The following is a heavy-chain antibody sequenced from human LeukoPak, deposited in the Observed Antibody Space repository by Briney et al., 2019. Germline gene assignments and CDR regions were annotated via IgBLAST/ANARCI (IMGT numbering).Heavy chain of an antibody. J-gene: IGHJ1*01. D-gene: IGHD3-10*01. Sequence: PSETLSLTCAVYGGSFSGYYWSWIRQPPGKGLEWIGEINHSGSTNYNPSLKSRVTIAVDTSKNQFTLKLSSVTAADTAVYYWARGHHAGVLWFDFVHWGQGTLVTVSS. CDR2: INHSGST. V-gene: IGHV4-34*01. CDR3: ARGHHAGVLWFDFVH. CDR1: GGSFSGYY.